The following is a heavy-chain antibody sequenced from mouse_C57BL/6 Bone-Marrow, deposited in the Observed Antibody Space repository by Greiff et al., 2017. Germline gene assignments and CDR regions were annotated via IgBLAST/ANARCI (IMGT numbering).Heavy chain of an antibody. CDR1: GISITTGNYR. CDR3: ARTDGYYGYAMDY. Sequence: VKLMESGPGLVKPSQTVFLTCTVTGISITTGNYRWSWIRQFPGNKLEWIGYIYYSGTITYNPSLTSRTTITRDTPKNQFFLEMNSLTAEDTATYYCARTDGYYGYAMDYWGQGTSVTVSS. V-gene: IGHV3-5*01. CDR2: IYYSGTI. J-gene: IGHJ4*01. D-gene: IGHD2-3*01.